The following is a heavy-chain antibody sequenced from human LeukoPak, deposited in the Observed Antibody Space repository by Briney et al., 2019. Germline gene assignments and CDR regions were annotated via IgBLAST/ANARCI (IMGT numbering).Heavy chain of an antibody. Sequence: PGRSLRLSCAASGFTFSSYGIHWVRQAPGKGLEWVAVIWYDGSNRYYADSVKGRFTISRDNSKNTLYLEMNSLRAEDTAVYYCARDAARMYYFDYWGQGALVTVSS. CDR1: GFTFSSYG. V-gene: IGHV3-33*01. CDR2: IWYDGSNR. D-gene: IGHD2-15*01. CDR3: ARDAARMYYFDY. J-gene: IGHJ4*02.